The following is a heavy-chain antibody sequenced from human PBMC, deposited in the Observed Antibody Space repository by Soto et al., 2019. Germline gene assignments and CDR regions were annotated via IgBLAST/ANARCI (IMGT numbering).Heavy chain of an antibody. Sequence: LNLPGSASGFPVSSNYVTWVRQAPGKGLEWVSIIYSDGSTYYADAVKGRFSISRDNSKNTLYLQMKSLRADDTAVYYCAREVSGYSYGFGAFDIWGQGTLVT. V-gene: IGHV3-53*01. CDR1: GFPVSSNY. CDR2: IYSDGST. J-gene: IGHJ3*02. D-gene: IGHD5-18*01. CDR3: AREVSGYSYGFGAFDI.